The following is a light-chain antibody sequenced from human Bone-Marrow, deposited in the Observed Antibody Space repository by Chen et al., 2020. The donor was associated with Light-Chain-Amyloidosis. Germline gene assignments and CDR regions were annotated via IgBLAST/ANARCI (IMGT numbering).Light chain of an antibody. CDR2: DVN. V-gene: IGLV2-11*01. Sequence: SALTQPRSVSGSPGLPVTISCTGTSSDVGGYESVSWYHQHPGKAPKFLIYDVNNRPSGVPDRFSGSKSGNSASLTISGLQTEDEADYFCCSYAGSSPYVFGTGTTVTVL. CDR1: SSDVGGYES. CDR3: CSYAGSSPYV. J-gene: IGLJ1*01.